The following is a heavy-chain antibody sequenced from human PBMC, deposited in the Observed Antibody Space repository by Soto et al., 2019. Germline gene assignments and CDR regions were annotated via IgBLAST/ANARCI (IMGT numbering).Heavy chain of an antibody. V-gene: IGHV3-23*01. Sequence: VQLLESGGGLVQPGGSLRLACTVSGFTFNHYAMSWVRQAPGKGLEWVSAVSGRGGSTKYADSVKGRFIISRDNSNSTLYLQMDSLRGEDTAVYYCAKDSTVTTSLYFYYYGFDVWGQGTTVTVSS. J-gene: IGHJ6*01. CDR1: GFTFNHYA. D-gene: IGHD4-17*01. CDR2: VSGRGGST. CDR3: AKDSTVTTSLYFYYYGFDV.